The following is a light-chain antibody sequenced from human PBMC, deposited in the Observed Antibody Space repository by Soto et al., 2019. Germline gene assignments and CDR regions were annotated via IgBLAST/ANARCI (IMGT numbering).Light chain of an antibody. J-gene: IGKJ4*01. V-gene: IGKV1-8*01. CDR1: QGISSY. CDR2: AAS. CDR3: QQYYSYSLT. Sequence: IQMTQSPSTLSASVGDRVTITCRASQGISSYLAWYQQKPGKAPKLLIYAASTLQSGVPSRFSGSGSGTDFTLTISCLQSEDFATYYCQQYYSYSLTFGGGTKVEIK.